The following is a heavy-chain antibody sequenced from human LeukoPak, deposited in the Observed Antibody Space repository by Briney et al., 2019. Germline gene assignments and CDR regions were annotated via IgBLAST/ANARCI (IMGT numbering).Heavy chain of an antibody. J-gene: IGHJ3*02. CDR2: ISTSGSNK. Sequence: GGSLRLSCAASGFSFSSYKMNWVRQAPGKGLEWVSYISTSGSNKHYADSVKGRVTISRDNSKNSLYLQMNSLRVEDTAVYYRAREGRKDAFDIWGQGTMVTVSS. CDR1: GFSFSSYK. CDR3: AREGRKDAFDI. V-gene: IGHV3-48*03.